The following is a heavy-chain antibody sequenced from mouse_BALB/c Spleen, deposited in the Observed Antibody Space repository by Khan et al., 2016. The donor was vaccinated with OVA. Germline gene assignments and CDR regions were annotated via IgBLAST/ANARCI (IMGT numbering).Heavy chain of an antibody. Sequence: QVRLQQSGAELAKPGASVKMSCKASGYTFTSYWMHWIKQRPGQGLEWIGYINPTSGYTDYNQKFKDEATLTADKSSSTAYMQLSSLTSDDSAVYYCARDRIDYWGQGTTLTVSS. J-gene: IGHJ2*01. CDR2: INPTSGYT. V-gene: IGHV1-7*01. CDR3: ARDRIDY. CDR1: GYTFTSYW.